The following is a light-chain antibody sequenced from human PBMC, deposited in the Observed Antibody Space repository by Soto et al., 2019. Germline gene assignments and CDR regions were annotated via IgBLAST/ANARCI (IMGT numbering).Light chain of an antibody. CDR1: NFGTNG. J-gene: IGLJ2*01. CDR3: QVWDGATDRVL. V-gene: IGLV3-21*02. Sequence: SYELTQPPSVSVAPGQTARITCERDNFGTNGVRWYQRKPGQAPVLVVYDDNDRPPGIPERFSASNSGDTATLTISRVGAGDEADYFCQVWDGATDRVLFGGGTKLTAL. CDR2: DDN.